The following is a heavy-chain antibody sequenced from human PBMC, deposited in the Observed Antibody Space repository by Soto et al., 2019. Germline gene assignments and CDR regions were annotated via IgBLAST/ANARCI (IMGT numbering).Heavy chain of an antibody. D-gene: IGHD3-10*01. CDR3: ANEDSGFSGYMDV. J-gene: IGHJ6*03. Sequence: EVQLVESGGGLVQPGRSLRLSCIAAGFNFNDHGMHWVRHAPGKGLEWVSGITWHSDGMGYADSVKGRFTISRDNAKNSLYLQMNSLRVEDTALYYCANEDSGFSGYMDVWGKGTTVTVSS. CDR1: GFNFNDHG. CDR2: ITWHSDGM. V-gene: IGHV3-9*01.